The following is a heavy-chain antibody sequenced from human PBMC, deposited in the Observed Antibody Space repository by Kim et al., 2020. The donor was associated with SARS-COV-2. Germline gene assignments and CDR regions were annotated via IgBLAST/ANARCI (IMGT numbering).Heavy chain of an antibody. CDR3: ARYDSVVTAVGWFDP. J-gene: IGHJ5*02. V-gene: IGHV3-11*06. Sequence: GGSLRLSCAASGFTFSDYYMSWIRQAPGKGLEWVSYISSSSSYTNYADSVKGRFTISRDNAKNSLYLQMNSLRAEDTAVYYCARYDSVVTAVGWFDPWGQGTLVTVSS. CDR2: ISSSSSYT. CDR1: GFTFSDYY. D-gene: IGHD2-21*02.